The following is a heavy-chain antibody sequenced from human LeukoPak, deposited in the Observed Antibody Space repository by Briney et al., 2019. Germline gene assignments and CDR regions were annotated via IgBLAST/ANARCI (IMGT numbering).Heavy chain of an antibody. D-gene: IGHD6-13*01. Sequence: GASVKVSCKASGYTFISYYMHWVRQAPGQGLEWMGIINPSGGSTSYAQKFQGRVTMTRDTSTSTVYMELSSLRSEDTAVYYCARLKQLEDYYYYYGMDVWGQGTTVTVSS. CDR1: GYTFISYY. CDR2: INPSGGST. CDR3: ARLKQLEDYYYYYGMDV. J-gene: IGHJ6*02. V-gene: IGHV1-46*01.